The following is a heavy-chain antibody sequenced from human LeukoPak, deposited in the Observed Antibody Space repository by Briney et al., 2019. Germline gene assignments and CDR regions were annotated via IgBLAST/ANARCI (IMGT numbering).Heavy chain of an antibody. CDR2: ISGSGGST. CDR3: AKRGGGYDFWSGYYPPFDY. D-gene: IGHD3-3*01. Sequence: GGSLRLSCAASGFTFSSYAMSWVRQAPGEGLEWVSAISGSGGSTYYADSVKGRFTISRDNSKNTLYLQMNSLRAEDTAVYYCAKRGGGYDFWSGYYPPFDYWGQGTLVTVSS. J-gene: IGHJ4*02. CDR1: GFTFSSYA. V-gene: IGHV3-23*01.